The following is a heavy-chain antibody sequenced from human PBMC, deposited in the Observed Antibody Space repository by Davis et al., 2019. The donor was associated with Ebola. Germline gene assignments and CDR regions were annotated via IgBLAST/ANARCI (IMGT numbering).Heavy chain of an antibody. V-gene: IGHV3-48*03. Sequence: PGGSLRLSCAASGFTFSSYEMNWVRQAPGKGLEWVSYISSSGSTIYYADSVKGRFTISRDNAKNSLYLQMNSLRAEDTAVYYCARVRLERIFDYWGQGTLVTVSS. CDR2: ISSSGSTI. CDR1: GFTFSSYE. CDR3: ARVRLERIFDY. J-gene: IGHJ4*02. D-gene: IGHD1-1*01.